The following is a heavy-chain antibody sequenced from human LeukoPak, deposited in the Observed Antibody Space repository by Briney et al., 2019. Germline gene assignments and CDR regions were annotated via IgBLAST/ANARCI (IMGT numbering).Heavy chain of an antibody. D-gene: IGHD1-26*01. V-gene: IGHV1-69*04. CDR3: ASTGGGDGAYDI. CDR1: GGTFSSYA. Sequence: SVKVSCKASGGTFSSYAIIWVRQAPGQGLEWMGRTIPLLDKSNYAQKFQGRVTIIADKSTSTTYMELSSLTSEDTAIYYCASTGGGDGAYDIWGQGTMVAVSS. J-gene: IGHJ3*02. CDR2: TIPLLDKS.